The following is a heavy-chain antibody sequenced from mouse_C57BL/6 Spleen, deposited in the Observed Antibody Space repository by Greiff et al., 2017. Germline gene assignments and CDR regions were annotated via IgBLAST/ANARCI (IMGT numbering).Heavy chain of an antibody. CDR1: GFSLTSYG. CDR2: IWSDGST. CDR3: ARHGDYDGGLYYYAMDY. D-gene: IGHD2-4*01. Sequence: QVQLKESGPGLVAPSHSLSITCTVSGFSLTSYGVHWVRQPQGKGLEWLVVIWSDGSTTYNSALKSRLSISQDNSKSQFFLKMNSLQTDDTAMYYCARHGDYDGGLYYYAMDYWGQGTSVTVSS. V-gene: IGHV2-6-1*01. J-gene: IGHJ4*01.